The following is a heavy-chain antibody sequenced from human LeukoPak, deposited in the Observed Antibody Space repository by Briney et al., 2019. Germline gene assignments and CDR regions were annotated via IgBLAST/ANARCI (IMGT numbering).Heavy chain of an antibody. CDR1: GHTFTSYY. Sequence: GASVKVSCKASGHTFTSYYMHWVRQAPGQGLEWMGIINPSGGSTSYAQKFQGRVTMTRDMSTSTVYMELSSLRSEGTVVYYCARREYDILTAAFDPWGQGTLVTVSS. CDR3: ARREYDILTAAFDP. D-gene: IGHD3-9*01. CDR2: INPSGGST. J-gene: IGHJ5*02. V-gene: IGHV1-46*01.